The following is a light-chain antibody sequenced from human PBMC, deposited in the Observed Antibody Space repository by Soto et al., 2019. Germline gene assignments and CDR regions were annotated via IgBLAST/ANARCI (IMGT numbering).Light chain of an antibody. CDR3: QQYGSSRK. Sequence: IVLTQSPGTLSLSPGERATLSCRASQSVSSSYLAWYQQKPGHAPRLLIYGASSRATGIPDRFSGSGSGTDFTLTISRLEPEDFAVYYCQQYGSSRKVGQVTQVEIK. CDR2: GAS. V-gene: IGKV3-20*01. J-gene: IGKJ1*01. CDR1: QSVSSSY.